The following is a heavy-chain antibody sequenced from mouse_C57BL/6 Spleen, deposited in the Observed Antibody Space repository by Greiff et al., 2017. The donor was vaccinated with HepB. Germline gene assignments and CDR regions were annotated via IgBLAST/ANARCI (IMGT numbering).Heavy chain of an antibody. V-gene: IGHV1-69*01. CDR2: IDPSDSYT. Sequence: QVQLQQPGAELVMPGASVKLSCKASGYTFTSYWMPWVKQRPGQGLEWIGEIDPSDSYTNYNQKFKGKSTLTVDKSSSTAYMQLSSLTYEDSAVYYCARRGSSPVDYFDSGGQGTTMTVSS. J-gene: IGHJ2*01. D-gene: IGHD1-1*01. CDR1: GYTFTSYW. CDR3: ARRGSSPVDYFDS.